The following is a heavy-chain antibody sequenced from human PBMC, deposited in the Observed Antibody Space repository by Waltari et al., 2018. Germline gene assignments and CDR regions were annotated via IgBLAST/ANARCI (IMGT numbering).Heavy chain of an antibody. CDR3: ARAITMVRGVTLNWFDP. Sequence: QVQLVQSGAGVKKPGASVKVSCKASGYTFTSYYMHWVRQAPGQGLEWMGIINPSGGSTSYAQKFQGRVTMTRDTSTSTVYMELSSLRSEDTAVYYCARAITMVRGVTLNWFDPWGQGTLVTVSS. J-gene: IGHJ5*02. CDR1: GYTFTSYY. V-gene: IGHV1-46*03. D-gene: IGHD3-10*01. CDR2: INPSGGST.